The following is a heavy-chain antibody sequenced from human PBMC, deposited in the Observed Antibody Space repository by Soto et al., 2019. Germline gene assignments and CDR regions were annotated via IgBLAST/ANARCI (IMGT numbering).Heavy chain of an antibody. V-gene: IGHV1-69*12. J-gene: IGHJ6*02. CDR3: ATHRVVTPGNYYPGVDV. CDR2: LIPIFGTA. D-gene: IGHD4-4*01. CDR1: GGTFSSYA. Sequence: QVQLVQSGAEVKKPGSSVKVSCKASGGTFSSYAISWVRQAPGQGLEWMGGLIPIFGTADYAQTFQGRVTITADESTSTAYMELSSLRSDDTAVYYCATHRVVTPGNYYPGVDVWGQGTTVTVSS.